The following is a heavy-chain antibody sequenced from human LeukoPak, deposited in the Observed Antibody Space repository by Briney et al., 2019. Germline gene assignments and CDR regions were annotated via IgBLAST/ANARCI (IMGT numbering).Heavy chain of an antibody. V-gene: IGHV4-59*01. D-gene: IGHD1-1*01. J-gene: IGHJ4*02. CDR3: ARVTPGTIDY. Sequence: SETLSLTCTVSGGSISSDFWSWVRPPPGQGLEWLGYIYYSGSATYNPSLKSRLTMSLDTSKNQFSLRLSSVTAADTAVYYCARVTPGTIDYWGQGTLVTVSS. CDR1: GGSISSDF. CDR2: IYYSGSA.